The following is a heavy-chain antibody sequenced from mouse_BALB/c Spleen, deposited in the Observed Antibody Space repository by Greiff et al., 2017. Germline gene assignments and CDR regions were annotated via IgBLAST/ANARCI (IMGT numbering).Heavy chain of an antibody. V-gene: IGHV1S135*01. J-gene: IGHJ3*01. CDR1: GYSFTDYN. CDR3: ASGEATMITTFAY. CDR2: IDPYNGGT. D-gene: IGHD2-4*01. Sequence: VHVKQSGPELVKPGASVKVSCKASGYSFTDYNMYWVKQSHGKSLEWIGYIDPYNGGTSYNQKFKGKATLTVDKSSSTAFMHLNSLTSEDSAVYYCASGEATMITTFAYWGQGTLVTVSA.